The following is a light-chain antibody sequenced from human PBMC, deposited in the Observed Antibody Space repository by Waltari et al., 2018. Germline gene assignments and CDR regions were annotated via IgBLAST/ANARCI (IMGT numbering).Light chain of an antibody. J-gene: IGLJ2*01. CDR2: DVS. CDR3: SSYAGSNTWV. Sequence: QAALTQPPSVSGSPGQSVTISCPGTSSDIGGYNCSAWYQQHPGKAPKLMIYDVSKRPSGVSDRFSGSKSGNTASLTISGLQAEDEADYYCSSYAGSNTWVFGGGTRLTVL. V-gene: IGLV2-11*01. CDR1: SSDIGGYNC.